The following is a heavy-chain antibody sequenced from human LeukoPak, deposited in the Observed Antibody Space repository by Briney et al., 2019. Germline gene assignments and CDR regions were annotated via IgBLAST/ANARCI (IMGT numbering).Heavy chain of an antibody. D-gene: IGHD2-2*01. CDR3: ARGSTRATSWFDP. CDR1: GYTFTGYY. CDR2: INPNSGGT. Sequence: ASVKVSCKASGYTFTGYYMHWVRQAPGQGLEWMGWINPNSGGTNYAQKFQGRVTMTRDTSISTAYMELSRLRSDDTAVYYCARGSTRATSWFDPWGQGTLATVSS. V-gene: IGHV1-2*02. J-gene: IGHJ5*02.